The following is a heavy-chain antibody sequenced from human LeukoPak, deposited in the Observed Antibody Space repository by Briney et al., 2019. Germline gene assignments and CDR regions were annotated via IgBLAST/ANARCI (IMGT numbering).Heavy chain of an antibody. J-gene: IGHJ4*02. CDR3: VKSPLWFGDY. Sequence: GSLRLSCAASGFTFSNFAMSWVRPAPGKGLEWVSAISGGDSSTYYADSVKGRFTISRDNSRNTLYLQMNSLRAEDTAVYYCVKSPLWFGDYWGQGTLVTVSS. D-gene: IGHD3-10*01. V-gene: IGHV3-23*01. CDR1: GFTFSNFA. CDR2: ISGGDSST.